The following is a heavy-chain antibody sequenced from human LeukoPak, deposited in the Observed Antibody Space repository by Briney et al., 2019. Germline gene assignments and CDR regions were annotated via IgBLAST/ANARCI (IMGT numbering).Heavy chain of an antibody. V-gene: IGHV1-2*02. CDR3: ARALTYYYDSSGVGGQDFDY. J-gene: IGHJ4*02. Sequence: GASVKVSCKASGYTFTGYYMHWVRQAPGQGLEWMGWINPNTGGTNYAQRFQGRVTMTRDTSISTAYMELSRLGSDDTAVYYCARALTYYYDSSGVGGQDFDYWGQGTLVTVSS. D-gene: IGHD3-22*01. CDR1: GYTFTGYY. CDR2: INPNTGGT.